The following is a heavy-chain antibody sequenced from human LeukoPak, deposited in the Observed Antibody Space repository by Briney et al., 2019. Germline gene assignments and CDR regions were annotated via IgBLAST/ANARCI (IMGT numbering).Heavy chain of an antibody. J-gene: IGHJ4*02. D-gene: IGHD2-2*01. CDR3: AREYCSRTSCYGVDY. Sequence: ASVKVSCKASGYTFTTFGISWVRQAPGQGLEWMGWISAYNGNTNYAEKVEGRVTMTTDTSTSTAYMELRSLRSDDTAVYYCAREYCSRTSCYGVDYWGQGTLVTVSS. CDR1: GYTFTTFG. V-gene: IGHV1-18*01. CDR2: ISAYNGNT.